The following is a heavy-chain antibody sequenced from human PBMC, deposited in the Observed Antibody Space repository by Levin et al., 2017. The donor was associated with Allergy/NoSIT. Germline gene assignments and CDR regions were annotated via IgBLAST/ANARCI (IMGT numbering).Heavy chain of an antibody. J-gene: IGHJ2*01. V-gene: IGHV3-74*01. CDR3: ARDYGGGTWYFDL. D-gene: IGHD4-23*01. CDR1: GFTFSSYW. CDR2: INSDGSST. Sequence: GESLKISCAASGFTFSSYWMHWVRQAPGKGLVWVSRINSDGSSTSYADSVKGRFTISRDNAKNTLYLQMNSLRAEDTAVYYCARDYGGGTWYFDLWGRGTLVTVSS.